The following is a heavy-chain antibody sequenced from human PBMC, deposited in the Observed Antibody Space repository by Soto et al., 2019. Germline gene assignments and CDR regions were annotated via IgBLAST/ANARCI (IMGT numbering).Heavy chain of an antibody. CDR2: ISSNGGST. Sequence: GGSLRLSCSASGFTFSSYAMHWVRQAPGKGLEYVSAISSNGGSTYYADSVKGRFTISRDNSKNTLYLQMSSLRAEDTAVYYCVKDPAPSCCYTRPRSLFDYWGQGTLVTVSS. D-gene: IGHD2-2*02. CDR3: VKDPAPSCCYTRPRSLFDY. J-gene: IGHJ4*02. CDR1: GFTFSSYA. V-gene: IGHV3-64D*08.